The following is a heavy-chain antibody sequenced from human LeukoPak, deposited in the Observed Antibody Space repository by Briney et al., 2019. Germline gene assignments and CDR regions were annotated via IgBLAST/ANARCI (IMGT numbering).Heavy chain of an antibody. Sequence: GRSLRLSCAASGFSFSSYGMHWLRQAPGKGLEWVAVMSYNGSNKYYADYVKGRFTISSDNSKNTLYLQMDSLRAEDTAVYYCAIDGDSRGWYGTYYYYYGMDIWGQGTTVTVSS. V-gene: IGHV3-30*03. D-gene: IGHD6-19*01. J-gene: IGHJ6*02. CDR1: GFSFSSYG. CDR3: AIDGDSRGWYGTYYYYYGMDI. CDR2: MSYNGSNK.